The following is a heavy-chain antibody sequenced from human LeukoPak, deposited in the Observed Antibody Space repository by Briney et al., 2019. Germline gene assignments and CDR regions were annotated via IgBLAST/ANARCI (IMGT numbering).Heavy chain of an antibody. V-gene: IGHV4-4*02. CDR2: INHSGST. CDR3: ARGRRSSSSAYYYYYMDV. D-gene: IGHD6-6*01. CDR1: GGSISSSNW. J-gene: IGHJ6*03. Sequence: PSGTLSLTCAVSGGSISSSNWWSWVRQPPGKGLEWIGEINHSGSTNYNPSLKSRVTISVDTSKNQFSLKLSSVTAADTAVYYCARGRRSSSSAYYYYYMDVWGKGTTVTVSS.